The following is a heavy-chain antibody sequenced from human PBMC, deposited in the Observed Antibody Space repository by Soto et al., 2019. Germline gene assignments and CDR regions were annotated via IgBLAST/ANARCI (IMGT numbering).Heavy chain of an antibody. V-gene: IGHV3-30*18. CDR3: AKDGGCSGGSCYSFARFDYYMDV. J-gene: IGHJ6*03. Sequence: LSLTCAASGFTFSSYGMHWVRQAPGKGLEWVAVISYDGSNKYYADSVKGRFTISRDNSKNTLYLQMNSLRAEDTAVYYCAKDGGCSGGSCYSFARFDYYMDVWGKGTTVTVSS. CDR1: GFTFSSYG. D-gene: IGHD2-15*01. CDR2: ISYDGSNK.